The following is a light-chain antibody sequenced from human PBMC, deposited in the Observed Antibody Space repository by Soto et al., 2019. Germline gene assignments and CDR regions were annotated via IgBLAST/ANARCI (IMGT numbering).Light chain of an antibody. CDR1: SGHSSYI. CDR2: LEDTGIY. CDR3: ETCDRNPVV. Sequence: QPVLTQSSSASASLGSSVKLTCTLSSGHSSYIIAWHQQQPGKAPRYLMKLEDTGIYNKGSGVPDRLSGSSSGADRYLTISNLQFEDEADYYCETCDRNPVVFGGETKLTVL. J-gene: IGLJ2*01. V-gene: IGLV4-60*02.